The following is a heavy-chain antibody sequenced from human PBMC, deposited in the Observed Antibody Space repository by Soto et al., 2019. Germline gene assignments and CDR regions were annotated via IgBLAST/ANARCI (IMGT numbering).Heavy chain of an antibody. CDR3: AYALRGSSFSGARFSYFVY. CDR2: IFWDDTE. V-gene: IGHV2-5*02. CDR1: GFSLSTNGVG. D-gene: IGHD2-15*01. Sequence: QITLKESGPTLVKPTQTLTLTCTFSGFSLSTNGVGVGWIRQPPGKALEWLALIFWDDTERYRPSLQSRLTITRDTSNDQVVLSMTNIDPVDTATYFCAYALRGSSFSGARFSYFVYCGQGTLVTVSS. J-gene: IGHJ4*02.